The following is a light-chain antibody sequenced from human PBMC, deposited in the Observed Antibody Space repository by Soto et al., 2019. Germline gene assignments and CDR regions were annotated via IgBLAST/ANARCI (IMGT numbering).Light chain of an antibody. J-gene: IGLJ1*01. CDR3: CSYTASTTYV. CDR2: GVN. Sequence: QSVLTQPASVSGSPGQSITISCTGTVSDVGGYDSVSWYPQHPGRAPKLIIYGVNNRPSGVSNRFSASKSADTASLTISGLQAEDEANYYCCSYTASTTYVFGTGTKLTVL. V-gene: IGLV2-14*03. CDR1: VSDVGGYDS.